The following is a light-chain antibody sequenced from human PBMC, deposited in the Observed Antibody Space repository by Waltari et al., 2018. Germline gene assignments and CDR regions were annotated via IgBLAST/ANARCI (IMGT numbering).Light chain of an antibody. CDR1: SSNIGAGYE. CDR2: GNS. Sequence: QSVLTQPPSVSGPPGQRVTISCTGSSSNIGAGYEVHWYQQLPGTAPKGLIYGNSNRPSGVPDRFSGSKSGTSASLAITGLQAEDEADYYCQSYDSRLRVVFGGGTKVTVL. CDR3: QSYDSRLRVV. V-gene: IGLV1-40*01. J-gene: IGLJ2*01.